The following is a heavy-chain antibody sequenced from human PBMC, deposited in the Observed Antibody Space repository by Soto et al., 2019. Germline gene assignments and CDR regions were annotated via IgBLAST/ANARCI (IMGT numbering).Heavy chain of an antibody. Sequence: SETLSLTCTVSGGSISSYYWSWIRQPPGKGLEWIGYIYYSGSTDYGPSLKSRVTISVDTSKNQFSLKLSSVTAADTAVYYCARRWGTYFDFWGQGTLVTVSS. CDR3: ARRWGTYFDF. J-gene: IGHJ4*02. D-gene: IGHD7-27*01. CDR2: IYYSGST. CDR1: GGSISSYY. V-gene: IGHV4-59*01.